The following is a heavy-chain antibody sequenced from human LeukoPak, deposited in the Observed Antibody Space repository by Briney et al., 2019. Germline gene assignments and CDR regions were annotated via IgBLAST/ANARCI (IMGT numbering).Heavy chain of an antibody. CDR3: AKAFIRADGLLGY. Sequence: LPGGSLRLSRAASGFTFDSYGMHWVRQAPGKGLEWVAFIRYDGSNKYYADSVKGRFTISRDNSKNTLYLQMNSLRAEDTAVYYCAKAFIRADGLLGYWGQGTLVTVSS. V-gene: IGHV3-30*02. J-gene: IGHJ4*02. CDR1: GFTFDSYG. D-gene: IGHD2-21*01. CDR2: IRYDGSNK.